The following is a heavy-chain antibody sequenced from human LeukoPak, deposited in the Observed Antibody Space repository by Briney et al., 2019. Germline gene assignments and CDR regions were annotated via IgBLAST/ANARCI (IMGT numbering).Heavy chain of an antibody. CDR2: IWYDRSNK. J-gene: IGHJ6*02. Sequence: PGRSLRLSCAASEFPFRIYGMYWVRQAPGKGLEWVAVIWYDRSNKYYADSVKGRFTISRDNSKDTLYMQMNSLRVEDTAVYYCARESAGPYGMDVWGQGTTVTVSS. CDR1: EFPFRIYG. V-gene: IGHV3-33*07. CDR3: ARESAGPYGMDV. D-gene: IGHD6-19*01.